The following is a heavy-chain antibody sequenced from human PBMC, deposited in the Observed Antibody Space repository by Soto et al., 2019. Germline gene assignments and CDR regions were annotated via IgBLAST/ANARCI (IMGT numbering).Heavy chain of an antibody. CDR3: ARALWFGELLDYYYGMDV. D-gene: IGHD3-10*01. Sequence: SETLSLTCGVSGGSISSGVDSWSWIRQPPGKGLEWIGYIYHSGSTYYNPSLKSRVTISVDRSKNQFSLKLSSVTAADTAVYYCARALWFGELLDYYYGMDVWGQGTTVTVS. CDR1: GGSISSGVDS. J-gene: IGHJ6*02. CDR2: IYHSGST. V-gene: IGHV4-30-2*02.